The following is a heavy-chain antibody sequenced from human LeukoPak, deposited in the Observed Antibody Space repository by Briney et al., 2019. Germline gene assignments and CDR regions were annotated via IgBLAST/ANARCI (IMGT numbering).Heavy chain of an antibody. Sequence: GGSLRLSCAASGFTFSSYGMHWVRQAPGKGLEWVAVIWYDGSNKYYADSVKGRFTISRDNSKNTLYLQMNSLRAEDTAVYYCARDGVVVQTDSWFDPWGQGTLVTVSS. J-gene: IGHJ5*02. D-gene: IGHD2-2*01. CDR1: GFTFSSYG. CDR3: ARDGVVVQTDSWFDP. CDR2: IWYDGSNK. V-gene: IGHV3-33*01.